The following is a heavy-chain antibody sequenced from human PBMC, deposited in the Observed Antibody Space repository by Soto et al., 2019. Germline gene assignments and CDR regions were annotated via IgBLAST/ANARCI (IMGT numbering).Heavy chain of an antibody. V-gene: IGHV4-30-4*01. CDR2: IYYSGST. Sequence: QVQLQESGPGLVKPSQTLSLTCTVSGGSISSGDYYWSWIRQPPGKGLEWIGYIYYSGSTYYNPSLKSRVTISVDTSKNQFALKLSSVTAADTAVYYCARVNVRGGDCYRFDYWGQGTLVTVSS. J-gene: IGHJ4*02. CDR3: ARVNVRGGDCYRFDY. D-gene: IGHD2-21*02. CDR1: GGSISSGDYY.